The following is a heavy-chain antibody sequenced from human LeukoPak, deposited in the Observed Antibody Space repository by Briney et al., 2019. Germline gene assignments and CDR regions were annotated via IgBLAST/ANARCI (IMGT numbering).Heavy chain of an antibody. CDR3: ASAAGAFDN. Sequence: GGSLRLSCAGSGFTFSSYWMHWVRQAPGKGLVWVSRINSDGSSTSYADSVKGRFTISRDNSKNTLYLQMNSLIIEDTALYYCASAAGAFDNWGQGTMITVSS. J-gene: IGHJ3*02. D-gene: IGHD6-13*01. CDR2: INSDGSST. CDR1: GFTFSSYW. V-gene: IGHV3-74*01.